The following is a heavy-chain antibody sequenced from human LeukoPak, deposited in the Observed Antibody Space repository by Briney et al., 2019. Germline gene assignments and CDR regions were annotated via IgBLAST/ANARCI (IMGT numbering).Heavy chain of an antibody. Sequence: GGSLRLSCAASGFTFSHYGMHWVRQAPGKGLEWVAIIWYDGSNKYYADSVKGRYTISRDNSKNKLYLQMNRLIAEDTAVYYCAKDRDVYWGQGTLVTVSS. CDR2: IWYDGSNK. J-gene: IGHJ4*02. CDR1: GFTFSHYG. V-gene: IGHV3-33*06. CDR3: AKDRDVY.